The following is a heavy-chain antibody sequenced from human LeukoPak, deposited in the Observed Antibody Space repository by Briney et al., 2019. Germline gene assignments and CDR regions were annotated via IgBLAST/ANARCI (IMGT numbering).Heavy chain of an antibody. CDR2: ISSRSSYYV. Sequence: PGGSLRLSCAASGFTFNTYSMNWVRQAPGKGLEWVSSISSRSSYYVYYADSVKARFTISRDNAKNSLYLQMDSLRAEDTAVYYCVREPHIVVVPAARVYYFDYWGQGTLVTVSS. CDR3: VREPHIVVVPAARVYYFDY. J-gene: IGHJ4*02. V-gene: IGHV3-21*01. D-gene: IGHD2-2*01. CDR1: GFTFNTYS.